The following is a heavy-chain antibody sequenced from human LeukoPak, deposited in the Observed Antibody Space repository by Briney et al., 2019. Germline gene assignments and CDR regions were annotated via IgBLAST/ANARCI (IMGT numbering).Heavy chain of an antibody. CDR3: AKGGFSSVYSHFDY. V-gene: IGHV3-23*01. CDR2: ISGGGDNT. Sequence: GGSLRLSCAASGFTFSRYAMGWVRQAPGKGLEWVSSISGGGDNTYYADSVKGQFSISRDNSKNTVFLEMNSLRTEDSAVYYCAKGGFSSVYSHFDYWGQGTLVNVSS. CDR1: GFTFSRYA. J-gene: IGHJ4*02. D-gene: IGHD5/OR15-5a*01.